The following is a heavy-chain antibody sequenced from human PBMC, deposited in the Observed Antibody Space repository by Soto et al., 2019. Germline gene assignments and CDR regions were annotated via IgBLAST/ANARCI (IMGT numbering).Heavy chain of an antibody. CDR3: ARVFIAAAGDYYYYYMDV. V-gene: IGHV3-33*01. Sequence: QVQLVESGGGVVQPGRSLRLSCAASGFTFSSYGMHWVRQAPGKGLEWVAVIWYDGSNKYYADSVKGRFTISRDNSKNTLYLQMNSLRAEDTDVYYSARVFIAAAGDYYYYYMDVWGKGTTVTVSS. J-gene: IGHJ6*03. CDR2: IWYDGSNK. CDR1: GFTFSSYG. D-gene: IGHD6-13*01.